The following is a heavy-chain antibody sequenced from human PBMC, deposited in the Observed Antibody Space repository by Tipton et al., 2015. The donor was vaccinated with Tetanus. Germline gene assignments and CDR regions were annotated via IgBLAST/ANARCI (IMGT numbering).Heavy chain of an antibody. CDR1: GGSISSGGYY. CDR3: ARVVGAAAGTKVDY. J-gene: IGHJ4*02. V-gene: IGHV4-31*03. Sequence: TLSLTCTVSGGSISSGGYYWSWIRQHPGMGLEWIGYIYYSGSTYYNPSLKSRVTISVDTSKNQFSLKLSSVTAADTAVYYCARVVGAAAGTKVDYWGQGTLVTVSS. CDR2: IYYSGST. D-gene: IGHD6-13*01.